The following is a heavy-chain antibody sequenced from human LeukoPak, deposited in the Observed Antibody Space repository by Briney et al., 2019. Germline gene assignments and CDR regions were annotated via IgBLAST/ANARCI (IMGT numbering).Heavy chain of an antibody. Sequence: WASVKVSCKASGYTFTSYGISWVRQAPGQGLEWMGWISTYNGNTNYAQKLQGRVTMTTDTPTSTAYMELRSLRSDDTAVYYCARDQWVGATSIYYYGMDVWGQGTTVTVSS. V-gene: IGHV1-18*01. CDR3: ARDQWVGATSIYYYGMDV. J-gene: IGHJ6*02. D-gene: IGHD1-26*01. CDR2: ISTYNGNT. CDR1: GYTFTSYG.